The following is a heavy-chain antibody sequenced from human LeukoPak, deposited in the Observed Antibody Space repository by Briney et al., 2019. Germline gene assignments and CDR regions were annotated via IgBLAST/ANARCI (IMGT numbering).Heavy chain of an antibody. D-gene: IGHD5-18*01. CDR3: AKALYSYGYLYFDY. V-gene: IGHV3-23*01. CDR1: GFTFSSYG. J-gene: IGHJ4*02. Sequence: GGSLRPSCAASGFTFSSYGMSWVRQAPGKGLEWVSAISGSGGSTYYADSVKGRFTISRDNSKNTLYLQMNSLRAEDTAVYYCAKALYSYGYLYFDYWGQGTLVTVSS. CDR2: ISGSGGST.